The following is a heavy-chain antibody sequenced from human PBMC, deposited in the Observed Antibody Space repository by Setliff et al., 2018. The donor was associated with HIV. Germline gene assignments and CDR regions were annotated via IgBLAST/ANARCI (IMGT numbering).Heavy chain of an antibody. V-gene: IGHV5-51*01. CDR2: IYPGDSDT. J-gene: IGHJ4*02. D-gene: IGHD2-21*02. CDR3: ARHILVTRDVRYFDY. Sequence: PGESLKISCKGSGYSFTNYWIGWVRQMPGKGLEWMGIIYPGDSDTRYSPSFQGQVTISADRSISTAYLQWFSLKASDTAMYYCARHILVTRDVRYFDYWGQGTLVTVSS. CDR1: GYSFTNYW.